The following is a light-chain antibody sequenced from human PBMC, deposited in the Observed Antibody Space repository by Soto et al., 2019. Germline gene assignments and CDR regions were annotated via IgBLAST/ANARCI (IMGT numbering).Light chain of an antibody. Sequence: QSALTQPASVSGSPGQSITISCTGTSSDVGGYNYVSWYQQHPGKAPKLMIYDVSNRPSGVSNRFSGSKSGNTASLTISGLQAEDEADYYCGSYTSSSTSLYVFGTWTKLTVL. CDR1: SSDVGGYNY. CDR3: GSYTSSSTSLYV. CDR2: DVS. V-gene: IGLV2-14*01. J-gene: IGLJ1*01.